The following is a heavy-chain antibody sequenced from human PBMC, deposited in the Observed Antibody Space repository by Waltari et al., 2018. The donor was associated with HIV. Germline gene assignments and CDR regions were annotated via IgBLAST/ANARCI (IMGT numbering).Heavy chain of an antibody. J-gene: IGHJ5*01. V-gene: IGHV1-69*08. CDR3: ASARETMGVDFDS. Sequence: QVHLVQSGAEVKKPGSSVKVSCKASGGAFDSHSFNLVRQAPGQGLDWMGRAMPRVGTANYARKFQGRVTITADKSTTTAYMELNGLRIDDTAVYYCASARETMGVDFDSWGQGTLVTVS. CDR2: AMPRVGTA. CDR1: GGAFDSHS. D-gene: IGHD3-3*01.